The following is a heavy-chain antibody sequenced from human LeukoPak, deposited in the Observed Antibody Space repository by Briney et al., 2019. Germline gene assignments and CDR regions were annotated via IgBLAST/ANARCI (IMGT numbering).Heavy chain of an antibody. CDR2: IVVGSGNT. V-gene: IGHV1-58*02. CDR3: AAGLDYYDSSAWDY. Sequence: ASVKVSCKASGFTFTSSAMQGVRQARGQRLEGIGWIVVGSGNTNYAQKFQERVTFTRDMSTSTAYMELSSLRSEDTAVYYCAAGLDYYDSSAWDYWGQGTLVTVSS. CDR1: GFTFTSSA. D-gene: IGHD3-22*01. J-gene: IGHJ4*02.